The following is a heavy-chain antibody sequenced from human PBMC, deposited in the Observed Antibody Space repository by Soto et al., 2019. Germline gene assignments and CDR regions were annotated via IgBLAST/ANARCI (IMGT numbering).Heavy chain of an antibody. CDR3: TTDSYSTIIIVRFDY. V-gene: IGHV3-15*01. Sequence: GGSLRLSCAASGFTFSDHYMDWVRQAPGKGLEWVGRTKSKTDSWTTDYAEPVKDRFAISRDDSNNILYLQMNSLKIEDTAVYYCTTDSYSTIIIVRFDYWGHGTLVTVSS. CDR2: TKSKTDSWTT. D-gene: IGHD3-22*01. CDR1: GFTFSDHY. J-gene: IGHJ4*01.